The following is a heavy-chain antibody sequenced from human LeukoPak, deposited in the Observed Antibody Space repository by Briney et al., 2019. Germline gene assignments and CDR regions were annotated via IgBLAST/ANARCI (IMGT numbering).Heavy chain of an antibody. CDR2: ISAYNGNT. V-gene: IGHV1-18*01. CDR3: ASDPKYKSSSWYDGGVDY. D-gene: IGHD6-13*01. J-gene: IGHJ4*02. CDR1: GYTFTSYG. Sequence: ASVKVSCKASGYTFTSYGISWVRQAPGQGLEWMGWISAYNGNTNYAQKLQGRVTMTTDTSTSTAYMELRSLRSDDTAVYYCASDPKYKSSSWYDGGVDYWGQGTLVTVSS.